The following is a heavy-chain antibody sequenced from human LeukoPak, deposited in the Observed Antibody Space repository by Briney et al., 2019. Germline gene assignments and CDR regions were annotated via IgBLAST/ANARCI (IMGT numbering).Heavy chain of an antibody. Sequence: APVKVSCKASGYTFTSYGISWVRQAPGQGLEWMGWISAYNGNTNYAQKLQGRVTITADESTSTAYMELSSLRSEDTAVYYRARTSARIWFGEDRFDYWGQGTLVTVSS. CDR1: GYTFTSYG. CDR2: ISAYNGNT. J-gene: IGHJ4*02. V-gene: IGHV1-18*01. CDR3: ARTSARIWFGEDRFDY. D-gene: IGHD3-10*01.